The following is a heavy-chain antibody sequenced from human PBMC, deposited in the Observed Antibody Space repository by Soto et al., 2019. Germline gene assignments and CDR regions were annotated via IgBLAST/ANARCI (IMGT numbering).Heavy chain of an antibody. V-gene: IGHV4-59*12. CDR3: VRVGVGIGNHFDS. Sequence: SETLSLTCSVSNGSISGFYWTWIRQPPGKILEWIGYIHYSGRTDYNPSLTSRATMSVDTSKNQFSLNLKSTTAADTAVYYCVRVGVGIGNHFDSWGRGTLVTVSS. CDR2: IHYSGRT. J-gene: IGHJ4*02. CDR1: NGSISGFY. D-gene: IGHD1-26*01.